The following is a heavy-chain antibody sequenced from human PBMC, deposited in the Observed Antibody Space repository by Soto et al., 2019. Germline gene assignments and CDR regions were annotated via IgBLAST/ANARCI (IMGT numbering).Heavy chain of an antibody. D-gene: IGHD3-16*02. CDR1: GFTFSSYA. CDR3: ATKIVSPVYGMDV. V-gene: IGHV3-23*01. J-gene: IGHJ6*02. CDR2: ISGSGGTT. Sequence: PGGSLRLSCAASGFTFSSYAMSWVRQAPGKGLEWVSAISGSGGTTYYADSVKGRFTISRDNSKNTLYLQMISLRAEDTAVYYCATKIVSPVYGMDVWGQGTTVTVSS.